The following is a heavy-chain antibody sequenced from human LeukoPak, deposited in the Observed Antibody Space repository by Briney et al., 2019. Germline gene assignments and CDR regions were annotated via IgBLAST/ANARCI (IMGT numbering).Heavy chain of an antibody. CDR3: ARDTYYYDSSGSTTNYGMDV. CDR2: INPNSGGT. J-gene: IGHJ6*02. CDR1: GYTFTGYY. D-gene: IGHD3-22*01. Sequence: GASVKVSCKASGYTFTGYYMHWVRQAPGQGLEWMGRINPNSGGTNYAQKFQGRVTMTRDTSISTAYMELSRLRSDDTAVYYCARDTYYYDSSGSTTNYGMDVWGQGTTVTVSS. V-gene: IGHV1-2*06.